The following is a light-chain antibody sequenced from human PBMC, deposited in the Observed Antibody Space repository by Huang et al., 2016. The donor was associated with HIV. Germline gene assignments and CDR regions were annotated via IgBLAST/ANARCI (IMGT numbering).Light chain of an antibody. V-gene: IGKV3-20*01. CDR2: GAS. J-gene: IGKJ1*01. CDR1: QSVSSTY. CDR3: QQYGSSPTA. Sequence: EIVLTQSPGTLSLSPGERATLSCRASQSVSSTYLAWYQQKPGQAPRLLIYGASSRATGIPDRCSGSGSGTDFTLTISRLEPEDFAVYYCQQYGSSPTAFGQGTKVEIK.